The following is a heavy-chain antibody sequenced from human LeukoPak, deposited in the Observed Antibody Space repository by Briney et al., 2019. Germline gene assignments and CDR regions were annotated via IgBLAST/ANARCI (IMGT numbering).Heavy chain of an antibody. J-gene: IGHJ3*02. CDR2: ISSSSSYI. CDR1: GFTFSSYS. V-gene: IGHV3-21*01. CDR3: ARDFESATIRGAFDI. D-gene: IGHD5-12*01. Sequence: GGSLRLSCAASGFTFSSYSMNWVRQAPGKGLEWVSSISSSSSYIYYADSVKGRFTISRDNAKNSLYLQMNSLRAEDTAVYYCARDFESATIRGAFDIWGQGTMVTVSS.